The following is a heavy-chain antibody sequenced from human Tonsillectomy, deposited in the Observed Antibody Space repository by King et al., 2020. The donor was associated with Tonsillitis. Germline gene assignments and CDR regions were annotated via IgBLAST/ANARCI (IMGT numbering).Heavy chain of an antibody. D-gene: IGHD3-9*01. Sequence: VQLLETGGGLVKPGGSLRLSCAASGFTFSSYSMNWVRQAPGKGLEWGSSSSRGSSDIHYADSVKGRFTISRDNAKNSLYLQMNILRAEETALYYCARVTYDSLTVFYIDYFDYWGQGTLVTVSS. J-gene: IGHJ4*02. CDR3: ARVTYDSLTVFYIDYFDY. CDR1: GFTFSSYS. CDR2: SSRGSSDI. V-gene: IGHV3-21*01.